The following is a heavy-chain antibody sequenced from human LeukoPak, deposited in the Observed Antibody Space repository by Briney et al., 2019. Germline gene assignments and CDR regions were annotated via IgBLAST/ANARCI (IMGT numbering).Heavy chain of an antibody. Sequence: SETLSLTCTVSGYSISSGYYWGWIRQPPGKGLEWIGSINHSGSTNYNPSLKSRVTISVDTSKNQFSLKLSSVTAADTAVYYCARVFRYWCDPWGQGTLVTVSS. CDR3: ARVFRYWCDP. V-gene: IGHV4-38-2*02. CDR2: INHSGST. J-gene: IGHJ5*02. CDR1: GYSISSGYY. D-gene: IGHD3-10*01.